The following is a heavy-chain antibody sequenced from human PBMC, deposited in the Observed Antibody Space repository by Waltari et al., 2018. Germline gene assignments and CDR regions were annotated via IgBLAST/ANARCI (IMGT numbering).Heavy chain of an antibody. CDR1: GFTFGDYA. CDR3: TRNYDSSGYYLDWFDP. D-gene: IGHD3-22*01. Sequence: EVQLVESGGGLVQPGRSLRLSCTASGFTFGDYAMSWFRQAPGKGLEWVGFIRSNAYGGTTEYAASVKGRFTISRDDSKSIAYLQMNSLKTEDTAVYYCTRNYDSSGYYLDWFDPWGQGTLVTVSS. CDR2: IRSNAYGGTT. V-gene: IGHV3-49*03. J-gene: IGHJ5*02.